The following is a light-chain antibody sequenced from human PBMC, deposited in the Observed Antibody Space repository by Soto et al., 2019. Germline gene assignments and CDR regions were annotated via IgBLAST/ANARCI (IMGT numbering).Light chain of an antibody. CDR1: QSISSY. Sequence: EIVLTQSTATLSLSPGERATLSCRASQSISSYLAWYQQKPGQAPRLLIYDASNRATGIPARFSGGVTGTDFTLTISSLEPEDFAVYYCQQRSNWPPTFGGGTKVEIK. J-gene: IGKJ4*01. CDR3: QQRSNWPPT. CDR2: DAS. V-gene: IGKV3-11*01.